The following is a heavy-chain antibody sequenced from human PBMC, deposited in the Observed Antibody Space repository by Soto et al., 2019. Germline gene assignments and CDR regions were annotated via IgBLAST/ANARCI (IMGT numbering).Heavy chain of an antibody. CDR2: IYPGDSDT. CDR3: GRLTGLPHYYSTDV. V-gene: IGHV5-51*01. J-gene: IGHJ6*02. Sequence: PGESLKISCQGSGYTFTNYWIGWVRQMPGKGLEWMGVIYPGDSDTKYSPSFQGQVTFSADKSINTAYLQWTSLKASDTAMYFCGRLTGLPHYYSTDVWGQGTPVTVYS. D-gene: IGHD3-9*01. CDR1: GYTFTNYW.